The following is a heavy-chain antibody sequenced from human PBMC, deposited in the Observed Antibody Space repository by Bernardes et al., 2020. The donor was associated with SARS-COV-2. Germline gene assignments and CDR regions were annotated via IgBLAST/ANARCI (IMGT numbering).Heavy chain of an antibody. D-gene: IGHD5-12*01. V-gene: IGHV3-66*01. Sequence: SLRLSCAASEFIVSDKYMTWVRQAPGKGLEWVSVIYTGGGTYYADSVKGRFTFSRDNSKNTLYLQMNSLRAEDTAVYYCARGRGGYKAGPFDYWGQGTLVAVSS. CDR2: IYTGGGT. CDR3: ARGRGGYKAGPFDY. J-gene: IGHJ4*02. CDR1: EFIVSDKY.